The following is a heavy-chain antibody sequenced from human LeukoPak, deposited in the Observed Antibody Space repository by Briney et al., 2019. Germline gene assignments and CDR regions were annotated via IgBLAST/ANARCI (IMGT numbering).Heavy chain of an antibody. Sequence: GGPLRLSCAASGFTFSTYAMHWVRQAPGKGLEWLAVISYDGSDKYYADSAKGRFTISRDNSKNTLYLQMSSLRAEDTAMYYCARGGYSGKYYSEFSDSWGQGTLVSVSS. CDR1: GFTFSTYA. J-gene: IGHJ4*02. CDR3: ARGGYSGKYYSEFSDS. CDR2: ISYDGSDK. V-gene: IGHV3-30*04. D-gene: IGHD1-26*01.